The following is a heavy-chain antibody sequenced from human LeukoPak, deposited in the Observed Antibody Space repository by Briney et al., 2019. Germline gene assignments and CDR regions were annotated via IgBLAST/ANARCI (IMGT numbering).Heavy chain of an antibody. J-gene: IGHJ4*02. V-gene: IGHV3-7*01. CDR2: IKDDGREK. Sequence: GGSLRLSCAASGFIFSNYWMTWVRQAPGKGLEWVANIKDDGREKHYVDSVQGRFTISRDNAKNSVHLQMNSLRVEDTAVYYCARGGSSSSFFDYWGQGTLVTVSS. CDR3: ARGGSSSSFFDY. D-gene: IGHD6-6*01. CDR1: GFIFSNYW.